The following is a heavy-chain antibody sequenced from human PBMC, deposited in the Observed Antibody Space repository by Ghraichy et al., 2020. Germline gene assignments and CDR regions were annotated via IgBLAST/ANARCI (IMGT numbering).Heavy chain of an antibody. CDR2: ITPMFGTT. CDR1: GGTFSSYA. D-gene: IGHD3-10*01. Sequence: SVKVSCKPSGGTFSSYAICWVRQAPGQGLEWMGGITPMFGTTNYAQNFQGRLTITADEATTTAYMELSSLGSEDTAVYYCARDNTWFGENNSLAYGMDVWGQGTTVTVSS. CDR3: ARDNTWFGENNSLAYGMDV. V-gene: IGHV1-69*13. J-gene: IGHJ6*02.